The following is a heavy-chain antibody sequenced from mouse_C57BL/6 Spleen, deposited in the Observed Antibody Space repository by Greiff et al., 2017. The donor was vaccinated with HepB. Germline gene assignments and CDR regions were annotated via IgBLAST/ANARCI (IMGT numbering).Heavy chain of an antibody. CDR2: IYPGSGST. Sequence: QVQLKESGAELVKPGASVKMSCKASGYTFTSYWITWVKQRPGQGLEWIGDIYPGSGSTNYNEKFKSKATLTVDTSSSTAYMQLSSLTSEDSAVYYCAREGDRFDYWGQGTTLTVSS. V-gene: IGHV1-55*01. CDR3: AREGDRFDY. J-gene: IGHJ2*01. D-gene: IGHD3-3*01. CDR1: GYTFTSYW.